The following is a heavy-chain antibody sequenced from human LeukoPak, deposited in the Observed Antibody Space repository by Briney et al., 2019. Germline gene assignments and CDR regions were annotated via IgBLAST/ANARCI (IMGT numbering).Heavy chain of an antibody. V-gene: IGHV1-18*01. D-gene: IGHD2-8*01. CDR1: GYTFTSYV. CDR3: ARVVRTNGVLVSDV. Sequence: GASVKVSCKASGYTFTSYVISRVRQAPGQGLEWMGWISAYNGNTNYAQKLQGRVTMTTDTSTSTAYMEVRSLRSDDTAVYYCARVVRTNGVLVSDVWGQGTTVTVSS. J-gene: IGHJ6*02. CDR2: ISAYNGNT.